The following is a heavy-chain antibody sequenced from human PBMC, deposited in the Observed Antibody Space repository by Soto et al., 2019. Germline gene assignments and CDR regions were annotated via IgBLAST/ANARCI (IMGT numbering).Heavy chain of an antibody. CDR2: ISDSGAST. CDR3: AKPMYYYDSSAERPFDY. CDR1: GISFSSYA. Sequence: EVQLLESGGGLVQPGGSLRLSCAASGISFSSYAMSWVRQAPGKGLEWVSVISDSGASTYYADSVKGRFTISRDNSKNTLYLRMNSLRAEDTAVYYCAKPMYYYDSSAERPFDYWGQGTLVTVSS. J-gene: IGHJ4*02. D-gene: IGHD3-22*01. V-gene: IGHV3-23*01.